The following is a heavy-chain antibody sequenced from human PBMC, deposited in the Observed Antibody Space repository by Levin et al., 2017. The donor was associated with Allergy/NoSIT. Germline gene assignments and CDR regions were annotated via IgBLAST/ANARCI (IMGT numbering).Heavy chain of an antibody. Sequence: ASVKVSCKASGYTFTAYYVLWVRQAPGQGLEWMGWINPNSGGTNYAQKFQGRVTMTRDTSINTAYMELRRLSSDDTAVYYCAREMSERETNSLYGMDGWGQGTTVTVSS. D-gene: IGHD4-23*01. CDR3: AREMSERETNSLYGMDG. CDR2: INPNSGGT. J-gene: IGHJ6*02. CDR1: GYTFTAYY. V-gene: IGHV1-2*02.